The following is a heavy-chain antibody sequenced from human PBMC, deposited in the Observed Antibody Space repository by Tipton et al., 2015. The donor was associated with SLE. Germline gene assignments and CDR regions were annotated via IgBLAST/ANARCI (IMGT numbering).Heavy chain of an antibody. V-gene: IGHV4-4*08. J-gene: IGHJ2*01. CDR2: VYPSGGS. D-gene: IGHD3-3*01. CDR1: GGSINAYY. Sequence: TLSLTCTVSGGSINAYYWTWIRQPPGKGLEYIGYVYPSGGSDYNPSLSGRVTISVDTSKKQFSLKLSSVTAADTAVYYCARDRSAYFPYWYFDLWGRGTLVTVSS. CDR3: ARDRSAYFPYWYFDL.